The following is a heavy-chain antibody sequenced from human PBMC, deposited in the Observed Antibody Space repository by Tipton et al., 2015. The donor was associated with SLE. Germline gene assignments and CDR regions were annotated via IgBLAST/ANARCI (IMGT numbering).Heavy chain of an antibody. V-gene: IGHV4-39*01. CDR1: GGSISTKSYY. CDR2: VFDSGNT. Sequence: TLSLTCTVSGGSISTKSYYWGWIRQLPGKGLEWMGSVFDSGNTYYNPSLKSRVTISVDTSKNQFSLKVNSVTAADTAVYYCARQRLQPGGDYFDYWGQGTLVTVSS. D-gene: IGHD4-11*01. J-gene: IGHJ4*02. CDR3: ARQRLQPGGDYFDY.